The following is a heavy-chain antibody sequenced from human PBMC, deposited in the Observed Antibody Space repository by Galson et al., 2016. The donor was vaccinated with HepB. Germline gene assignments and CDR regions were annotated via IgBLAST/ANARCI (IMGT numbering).Heavy chain of an antibody. V-gene: IGHV3-43D*03. CDR1: GFTFDDYA. CDR3: AKDIQRDSSSWYGGIYGMDV. J-gene: IGHJ6*02. Sequence: SLRLSCAASGFTFDDYAMHWVRQAPGKGLEWVSLISWDGGSTYYADSVKGRFTISRDNSKNSLYLQMNSLRAEDTALYYCAKDIQRDSSSWYGGIYGMDVWGQGTTFTVSS. CDR2: ISWDGGST. D-gene: IGHD6-13*01.